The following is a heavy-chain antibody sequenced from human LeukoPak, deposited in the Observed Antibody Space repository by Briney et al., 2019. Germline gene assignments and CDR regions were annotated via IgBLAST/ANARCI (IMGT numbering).Heavy chain of an antibody. V-gene: IGHV4-59*01. J-gene: IGHJ4*02. CDR1: DGSISSYY. CDR2: IYYSGTT. CDR3: ARVGVDYSGNIIKYYFDY. Sequence: SETPSLTCTVSDGSISSYYWSWIRQPPGKGLEWIGYIYYSGTTNYNPSLKSRVIISVDTSKNQFSLKLSPVIAADTAVYYCARVGVDYSGNIIKYYFDYWGQGTLVTVSS. D-gene: IGHD4-23*01.